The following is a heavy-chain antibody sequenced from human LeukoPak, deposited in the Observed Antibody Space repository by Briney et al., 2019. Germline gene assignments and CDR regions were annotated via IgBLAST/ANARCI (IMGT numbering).Heavy chain of an antibody. D-gene: IGHD3-22*01. CDR1: GFTFSSYW. J-gene: IGHJ4*02. Sequence: GGSLRLSCAASGFTFSSYWMSWVRQAPGKGLEWVANIKQDGSEKYYVDSVKGRFTISRDNAKNSLYLQMNSLRAEDTALYYCAKGPIYYDSSGYYPYYFDYWGQGTLVTVSS. CDR3: AKGPIYYDSSGYYPYYFDY. CDR2: IKQDGSEK. V-gene: IGHV3-7*03.